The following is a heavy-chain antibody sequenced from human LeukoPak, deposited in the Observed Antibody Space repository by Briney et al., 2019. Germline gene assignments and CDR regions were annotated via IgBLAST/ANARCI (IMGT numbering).Heavy chain of an antibody. CDR2: IYHSGTT. CDR3: ARIFGDYHRYYFDY. CDR1: GDSITSSNW. Sequence: SGTLSFTCPVSGDSITSSNWWSWVRQPPGKGLEWIGEIYHSGTTNYNPSLKSRVTMSVDKSNNHFSLRLNSVTAADTAMYYCARIFGDYHRYYFDYWGQGILVTVSS. D-gene: IGHD4-17*01. V-gene: IGHV4-4*02. J-gene: IGHJ4*02.